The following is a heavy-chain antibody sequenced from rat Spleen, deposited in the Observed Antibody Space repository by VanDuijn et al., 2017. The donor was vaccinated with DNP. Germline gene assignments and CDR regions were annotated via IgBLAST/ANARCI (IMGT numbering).Heavy chain of an antibody. V-gene: IGHV5-22*01. CDR3: ARHPLYGGYMYFDS. CDR1: GFTFNDFY. J-gene: IGHJ2*01. D-gene: IGHD1-11*01. CDR2: IRYAGDNK. Sequence: EVQLVESGGGLVQPGRSLKLSCVASGFTFNDFYKAWVRQTPQKGLEWVASIRYAGDNKEYGDSGKGRFTISRDNGKNSLYLHMDSLKSEVTATYYCARHPLYGGYMYFDSWGQGVMVTVSS.